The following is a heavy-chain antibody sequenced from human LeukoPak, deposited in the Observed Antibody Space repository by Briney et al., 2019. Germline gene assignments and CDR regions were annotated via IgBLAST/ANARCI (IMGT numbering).Heavy chain of an antibody. CDR3: ARSHSSSWYPGFDY. Sequence: SVKVSCKASGGAFSSYAISWVRQAPGQGLEWMGGIIPIFGTANYAQKFQGRVTITADESTSTAYMELSRLRSDDTAVYYCARSHSSSWYPGFDYWGQGTLVTVSS. CDR2: IIPIFGTA. J-gene: IGHJ4*02. D-gene: IGHD6-13*01. CDR1: GGAFSSYA. V-gene: IGHV1-69*13.